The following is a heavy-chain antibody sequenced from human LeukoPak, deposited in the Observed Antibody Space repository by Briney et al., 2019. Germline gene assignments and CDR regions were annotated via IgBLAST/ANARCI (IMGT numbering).Heavy chain of an antibody. J-gene: IGHJ4*02. V-gene: IGHV3-7*01. CDR3: ASHRQRWLQSVSFDY. Sequence: GGSLRLSCAASGFTFTTYWMSWVRQFPGKGLEWVANINQDGTEKYYVDSVKGRFTISRDNAKNSLYLQMNSLRAEDTAVYYCASHRQRWLQSVSFDYWGQGTLVTVSS. CDR1: GFTFTTYW. D-gene: IGHD5-24*01. CDR2: INQDGTEK.